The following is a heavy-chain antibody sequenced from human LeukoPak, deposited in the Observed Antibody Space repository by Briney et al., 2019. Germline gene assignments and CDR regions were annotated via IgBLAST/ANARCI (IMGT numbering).Heavy chain of an antibody. CDR2: ISYDGSNK. Sequence: GGSLRLSCAASGFTFSSYGMHWVRQAPGKGLEWVAVISYDGSNKYYADSVKGRFTISRDNSKNTRYLQMNSLRAEDTAVYYCATWDTGYSSIVGATTGVDYWGQGTLVTVSS. J-gene: IGHJ4*02. D-gene: IGHD1-26*01. CDR1: GFTFSSYG. V-gene: IGHV3-30*03. CDR3: ATWDTGYSSIVGATTGVDY.